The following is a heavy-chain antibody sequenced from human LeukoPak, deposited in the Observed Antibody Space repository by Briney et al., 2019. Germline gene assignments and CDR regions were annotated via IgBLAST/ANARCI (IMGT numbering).Heavy chain of an antibody. CDR2: ISTSTSPT. D-gene: IGHD1-26*01. J-gene: IGHJ4*02. Sequence: GGSLRLSCAASGXTFSDYYMSWIRQAPGKGLEWISSISTSTSPTHFADSVRGRFTISRDNAKSSLYLQMNSLTAEDTAVYYCAREVGLTGAAAFFDSWGQGTLVTVSS. CDR3: AREVGLTGAAAFFDS. CDR1: GXTFSDYY. V-gene: IGHV3-11*06.